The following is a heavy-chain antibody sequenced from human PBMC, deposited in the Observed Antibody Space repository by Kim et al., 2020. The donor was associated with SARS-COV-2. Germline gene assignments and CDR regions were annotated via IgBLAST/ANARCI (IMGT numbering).Heavy chain of an antibody. J-gene: IGHJ4*02. Sequence: GGSLRLSCAASGFTFSDRYMHWVRQAPGKGLEWVGRAGNKANSHTTEYAASVKGRFTISRDDSKNSLYLQMNSLTTEDTAVYYCARVGIVGVTIYFDYWGQGTLVTVSS. D-gene: IGHD1-26*01. CDR2: AGNKANSHTT. CDR1: GFTFSDRY. CDR3: ARVGIVGVTIYFDY. V-gene: IGHV3-72*01.